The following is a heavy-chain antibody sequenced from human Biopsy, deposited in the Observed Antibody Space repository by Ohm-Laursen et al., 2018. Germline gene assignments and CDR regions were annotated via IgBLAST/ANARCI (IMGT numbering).Heavy chain of an antibody. CDR1: GDSIARYY. V-gene: IGHV4-59*01. D-gene: IGHD1-20*01. Sequence: TLSLTCTVSGDSIARYYRTWIRQSPGKGLEWIAYIYYSGRPNYNPSLKGRVVISVDRSRNQFFLKLTSATAADTAIYYCARVDRYNFDHYIMDAWGRGTTVTVSS. J-gene: IGHJ6*02. CDR3: ARVDRYNFDHYIMDA. CDR2: IYYSGRP.